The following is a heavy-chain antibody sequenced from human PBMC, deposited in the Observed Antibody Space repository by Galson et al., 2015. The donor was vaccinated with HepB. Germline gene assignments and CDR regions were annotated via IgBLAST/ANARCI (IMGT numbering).Heavy chain of an antibody. CDR3: ARDDGSSTSCFPGIDY. CDR1: GFTFSSYA. V-gene: IGHV3-30-3*01. D-gene: IGHD2-2*01. CDR2: ISYDGSNK. Sequence: SLRLSCAASGFTFSSYAMHWVRQAPGKGLEWVAVISYDGSNKYYADSVKGRFTISRDNSKNTLYLQMNSLRAEDTAVYYCARDDGSSTSCFPGIDYWGQGTLVTVSS. J-gene: IGHJ4*02.